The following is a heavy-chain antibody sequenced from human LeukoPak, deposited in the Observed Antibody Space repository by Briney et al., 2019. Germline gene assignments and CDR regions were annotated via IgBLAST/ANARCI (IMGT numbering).Heavy chain of an antibody. D-gene: IGHD3-10*01. J-gene: IGHJ3*02. CDR2: INQDESEK. V-gene: IGHV3-7*03. CDR3: AKGVRITMVRGAFDI. CDR1: EFTFSRYW. Sequence: PGGSLRLSCAASEFTFSRYWMSWVRQAPGKGLEWVAHINQDESEKYYVDSMEGRFTISRDNAKNSLYLQMNSLRAEDTALYYCAKGVRITMVRGAFDIWGQGTMVTVSS.